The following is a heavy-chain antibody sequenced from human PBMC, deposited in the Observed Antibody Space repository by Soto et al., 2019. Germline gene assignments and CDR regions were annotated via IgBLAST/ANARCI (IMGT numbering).Heavy chain of an antibody. D-gene: IGHD2-2*01. CDR2: IYHSGST. CDR3: ATYASGRMGYFAY. V-gene: IGHV4-4*02. J-gene: IGHJ4*02. CDR1: SASISSDNW. Sequence: QVQLQESGPGLVKPSGTLSLTCAVSSASISSDNWWSWVRQTPGKGLEWIGEIYHSGSTNYNPSFKSRLTISVDKSKKQFSLKLSSVTAADTALYYCATYASGRMGYFAYWGQGSLVTVSS.